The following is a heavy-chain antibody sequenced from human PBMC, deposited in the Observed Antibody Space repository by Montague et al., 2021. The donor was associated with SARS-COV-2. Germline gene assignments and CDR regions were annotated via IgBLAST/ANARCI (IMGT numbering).Heavy chain of an antibody. V-gene: IGHV4-34*01. CDR1: GGSFSTYS. J-gene: IGHJ6*03. Sequence: SETLSLTCAVHGGSFSTYSLNWIRQPPGKGLGWIGEIHHGGSTNYNPSLKSRVTISADTSKNQFSLKLTSVAAADTAVYYCARLSDGVVPSPILGVGPYYSYYYMDVWGKGTTVTVSS. CDR2: IHHGGST. D-gene: IGHD3-10*01. CDR3: ARLSDGVVPSPILGVGPYYSYYYMDV.